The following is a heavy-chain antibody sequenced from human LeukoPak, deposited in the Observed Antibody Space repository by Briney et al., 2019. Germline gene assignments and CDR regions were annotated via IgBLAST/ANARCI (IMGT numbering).Heavy chain of an antibody. CDR1: GYTFTSYG. Sequence: ASVKVSCKASGYTFTSYGISWVRQAPGQGLEWMGWISAYNGNTNYAQKFQGRVTMTRDTSISTAYMELSRLRSGDTAVYYCARAPSIVVVPAALFGSNWFDPWGQGTLVTVSS. CDR3: ARAPSIVVVPAALFGSNWFDP. D-gene: IGHD2-2*01. CDR2: ISAYNGNT. J-gene: IGHJ5*02. V-gene: IGHV1-18*01.